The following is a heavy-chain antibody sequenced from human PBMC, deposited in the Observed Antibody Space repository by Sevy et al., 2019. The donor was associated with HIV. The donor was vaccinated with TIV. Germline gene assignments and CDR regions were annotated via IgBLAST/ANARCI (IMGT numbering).Heavy chain of an antibody. Sequence: GGSLRLSCAASGFTFSTYAMSWVRQAPGKGLEWVSGLSGSGGSTNYEDSVKGRFTISRDNSKTTLYLQMNSLRAEDTAIYYCAKITARYYYYGMDVWGQGTTVTVSS. V-gene: IGHV3-23*01. CDR3: AKITARYYYYGMDV. CDR2: LSGSGGST. CDR1: GFTFSTYA. D-gene: IGHD1-20*01. J-gene: IGHJ6*02.